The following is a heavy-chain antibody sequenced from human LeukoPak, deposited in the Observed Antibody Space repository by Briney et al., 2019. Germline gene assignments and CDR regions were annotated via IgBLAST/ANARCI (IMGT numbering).Heavy chain of an antibody. D-gene: IGHD3-10*01. J-gene: IGHJ5*02. V-gene: IGHV3-48*03. Sequence: GGSLRLSCAASGFTFSSYEMNWVRQAPGKGLEWVSYINSSGSTIYYADSVKGRFTISRDNAKNSLYLQMNSLRAEDTAVYYCARVPPGDTMVRGAHFDPWGQGTLVTVSS. CDR3: ARVPPGDTMVRGAHFDP. CDR2: INSSGSTI. CDR1: GFTFSSYE.